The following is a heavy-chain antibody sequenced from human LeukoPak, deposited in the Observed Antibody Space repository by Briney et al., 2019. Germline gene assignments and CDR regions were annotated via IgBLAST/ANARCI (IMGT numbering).Heavy chain of an antibody. V-gene: IGHV3-7*01. Sequence: GGSLRLSCAASGFTFSSYWMSWVRQAPGKGLEWVANIKQDGSEKYYVDSVKGRFTISRDNAKNSLYLQMNSLRAEDTAVYYCAREDRYSSSWYYYWGQGTPVTVSS. J-gene: IGHJ4*02. CDR3: AREDRYSSSWYYY. D-gene: IGHD6-13*01. CDR1: GFTFSSYW. CDR2: IKQDGSEK.